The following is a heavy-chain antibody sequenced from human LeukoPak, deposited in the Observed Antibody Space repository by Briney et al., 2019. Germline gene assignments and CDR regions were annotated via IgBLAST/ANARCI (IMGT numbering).Heavy chain of an antibody. CDR1: GGSISSYY. CDR2: IYYSGST. J-gene: IGHJ5*02. Sequence: SETLSLTCTVSGGSISSYYWSWIRQPPGKGLEWIGYIYYSGSTNYNPSLKSRVTISVDTSKNQFSLKLSSVTAADTAVYYCARDRARDGSFDPWGQGTLVTVSS. V-gene: IGHV4-59*12. CDR3: ARDRARDGSFDP. D-gene: IGHD5-24*01.